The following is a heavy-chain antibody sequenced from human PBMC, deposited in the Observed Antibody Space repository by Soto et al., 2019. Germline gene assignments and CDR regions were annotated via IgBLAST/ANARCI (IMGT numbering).Heavy chain of an antibody. CDR1: EGSISSTTYY. CDR2: MSVYYGGRT. J-gene: IGHJ5*02. D-gene: IGHD3-10*01. CDR3: ARLWMGERPPDA. Sequence: SETLSLTCTVSEGSISSTTYYWGWIRQPPGKGLEWIGSMSVYYGGRTYYNPSLKSRVTISGDTSKSQFSLKLSSVTVADTAMYFCARLWMGERPPDAWGLGTLVTVSS. V-gene: IGHV4-39*01.